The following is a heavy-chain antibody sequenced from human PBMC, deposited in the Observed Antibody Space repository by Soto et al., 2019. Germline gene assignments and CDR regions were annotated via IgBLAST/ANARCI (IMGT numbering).Heavy chain of an antibody. CDR3: TTDKSPHCSSTSCYNYYYYGMDV. V-gene: IGHV3-15*01. CDR1: GFTFSNAW. J-gene: IGHJ6*02. D-gene: IGHD2-2*02. Sequence: GGSLRLSCAASGFTFSNAWMSWVRQAPGKGLEWVGRIKIKTDGGTTDYAAPVKGRFTISRDDSKNTLYLQMNSLKTEDTAVYYCTTDKSPHCSSTSCYNYYYYGMDVWGQGTTVTVSS. CDR2: IKIKTDGGTT.